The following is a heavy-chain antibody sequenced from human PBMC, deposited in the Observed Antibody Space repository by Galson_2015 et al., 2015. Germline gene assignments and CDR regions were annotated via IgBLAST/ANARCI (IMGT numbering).Heavy chain of an antibody. CDR2: IRNKAYGGTT. V-gene: IGHV3-49*03. J-gene: IGHJ4*02. CDR3: TRCSGGSCHLIDY. D-gene: IGHD2-15*01. Sequence: SLRLSCAASGFTFGDYAMSWFRQAPGKGLEWVGFIRNKAYGGTTEYAASVKGRFTISRDDSKSIAYLQMNSLKTEDTAVYYCTRCSGGSCHLIDYWGQGTLVTVSS. CDR1: GFTFGDYA.